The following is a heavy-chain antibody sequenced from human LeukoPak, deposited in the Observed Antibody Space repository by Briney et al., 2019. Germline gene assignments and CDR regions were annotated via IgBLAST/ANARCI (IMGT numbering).Heavy chain of an antibody. CDR1: GGSFSGYY. J-gene: IGHJ4*02. CDR2: MYLSGTT. CDR3: AGLVGRYSSGLYYYYFDY. V-gene: IGHV4-34*01. Sequence: EPSETLSLTCAVYGGSFSGYYWSWIRQPPGKGLEWIGEMYLSGTTHSNPSVKSRVTISIDKSKNQFFLNLSSVTAADTAAYYCAGLVGRYSSGLYYYYFDYWGQGTLVTVYS. D-gene: IGHD3-22*01.